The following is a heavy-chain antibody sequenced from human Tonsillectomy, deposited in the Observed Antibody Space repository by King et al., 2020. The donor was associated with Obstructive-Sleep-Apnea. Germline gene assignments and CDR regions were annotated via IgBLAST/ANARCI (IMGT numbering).Heavy chain of an antibody. CDR1: GFRVRRYS. CDR2: ISYEGNMH. V-gene: IGHV3-30-3*01. Sequence: GEGGGAGGGGGQRGGSVRLSWAASGFRVRRYSRHWVRRAPGKGLEWVAIISYEGNMHDYADSVTVRFTISRDNSNNTLFLQMNSLRTEETAVYYWAKDRGYSFGYIDYYFDYWGQGTLVTVSS. J-gene: IGHJ4*02. D-gene: IGHD5-18*01. CDR3: AKDRGYSFGYIDYYFDY.